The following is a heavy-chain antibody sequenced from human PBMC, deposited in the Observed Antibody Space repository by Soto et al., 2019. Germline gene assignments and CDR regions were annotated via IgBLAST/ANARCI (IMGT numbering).Heavy chain of an antibody. CDR2: IIPIFGTA. V-gene: IGHV1-69*12. CDR3: ARGEATIQDSPGAEYFQH. Sequence: QVQLVQSGAEVKKPGSSVKVSCKASGGTFSSYAISWVRQAPGQGLEWMGGIIPIFGTANYAQKFQGRVTITADESTSTAYMELSSLRSEDTAVYYCARGEATIQDSPGAEYFQHWGQGTLVTVSS. D-gene: IGHD5-12*01. CDR1: GGTFSSYA. J-gene: IGHJ1*01.